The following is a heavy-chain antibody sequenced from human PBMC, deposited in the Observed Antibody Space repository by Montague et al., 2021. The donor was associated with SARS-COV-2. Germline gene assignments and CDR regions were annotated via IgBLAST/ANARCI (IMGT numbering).Heavy chain of an antibody. V-gene: IGHV4-59*08. D-gene: IGHD3-9*01. CDR3: ARGWGFDP. J-gene: IGHJ3*01. Sequence: SETLSLTCTVSGGSTASHYWNWIRQSPAKRPEWIGYVYYNGDTKYNPSLQSQITISIDTSENQFSLRLNSVTAADTAVYFCARGWGFDPWGQGRLVTVSS. CDR1: GGSTASHY. CDR2: VYYNGDT.